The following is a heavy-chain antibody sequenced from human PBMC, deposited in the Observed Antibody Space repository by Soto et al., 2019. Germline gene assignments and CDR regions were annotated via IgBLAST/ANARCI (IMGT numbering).Heavy chain of an antibody. CDR1: GFTFSSYS. Sequence: PGGSLRLSCAASGFTFSSYSMNWVRQAPGKGLEWVSSISSSSSYIYYADSVKGRFTISRDNAKNSLYLQMNSLRAEDTAVYYCAREPAYCGGDCYSGDYWGQGTLVTVSS. CDR2: ISSSSSYI. D-gene: IGHD2-21*02. J-gene: IGHJ4*02. V-gene: IGHV3-21*01. CDR3: AREPAYCGGDCYSGDY.